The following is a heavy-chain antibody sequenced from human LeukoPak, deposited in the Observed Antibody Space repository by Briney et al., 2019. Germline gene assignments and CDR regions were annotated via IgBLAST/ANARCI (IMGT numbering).Heavy chain of an antibody. CDR2: IYSGGST. CDR1: GESFSGYY. V-gene: IGHV3-53*01. D-gene: IGHD6-13*01. J-gene: IGHJ4*02. Sequence: ETLSLTCAVYGESFSGYYWNWIRQPPGKGLEWVSLIYSGGSTFYADSVKGRFTISRDNSKNTLFLQMNSLRAEDTALYYCARVVGAAAGFDYWGQGTLVTVSS. CDR3: ARVVGAAAGFDY.